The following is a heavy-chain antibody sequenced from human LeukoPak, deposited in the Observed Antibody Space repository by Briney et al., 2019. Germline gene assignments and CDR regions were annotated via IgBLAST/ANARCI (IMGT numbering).Heavy chain of an antibody. J-gene: IGHJ4*02. V-gene: IGHV4-39*07. CDR1: GGSISSSSYY. CDR3: ARLGEYSYKD. CDR2: IYYSGNT. Sequence: SETLSLTCTVSGGSISSSSYYWGWIRQPPGKGLGWIGNIYYSGNTYYNPSLKSRVTISIDTSKNQFSLKLSSVTAADTAVYYCARLGEYSYKDWGQGTLVTVSS. D-gene: IGHD5-18*01.